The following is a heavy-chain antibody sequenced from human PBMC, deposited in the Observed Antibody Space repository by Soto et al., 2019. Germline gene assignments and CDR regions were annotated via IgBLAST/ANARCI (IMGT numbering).Heavy chain of an antibody. CDR1: GGSISSYY. CDR3: ARHRWELLPSFDY. Sequence: LSLTCTVSGGSISSYYWSWIRQPPGKGLEWIGYIYYSGSTNYNPSLKSRVTISVDTSKNQFSLKLSSVTAADTAVYYCARHRWELLPSFDYWGQGTLVTVSS. V-gene: IGHV4-59*08. D-gene: IGHD1-26*01. J-gene: IGHJ4*02. CDR2: IYYSGST.